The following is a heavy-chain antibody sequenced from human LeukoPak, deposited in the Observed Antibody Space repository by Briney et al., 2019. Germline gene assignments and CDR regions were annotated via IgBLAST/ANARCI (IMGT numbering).Heavy chain of an antibody. CDR2: MYSGGDT. D-gene: IGHD6-19*01. V-gene: IGHV3-53*01. CDR1: GFTVSSNY. J-gene: IGHJ4*02. CDR3: ARDLPRGYSSGWYVAY. Sequence: GGSLRLSCAASGFTVSSNYMSWVRQAPGKGLEWVSVMYSGGDTYYADSVKGRSTISRDNSKNTLYLQMNSLRAEDTAVYYCARDLPRGYSSGWYVAYWGQGTLVTVSS.